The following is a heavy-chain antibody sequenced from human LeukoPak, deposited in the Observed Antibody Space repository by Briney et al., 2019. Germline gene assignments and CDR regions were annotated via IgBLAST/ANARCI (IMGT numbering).Heavy chain of an antibody. CDR3: ARETDGGSSSWYPGCFDY. CDR1: GGSISSYY. D-gene: IGHD6-13*01. V-gene: IGHV4-4*07. CDR2: IYTSGST. Sequence: SETLSLTCTVSGGSISSYYWSWIRQPAGKGLEWIGRIYTSGSTNYNPSLKSRVTMSVDTSKNQFSLKLSSVTAADTAVYYCARETDGGSSSWYPGCFDYWGQGTLVTVS. J-gene: IGHJ4*02.